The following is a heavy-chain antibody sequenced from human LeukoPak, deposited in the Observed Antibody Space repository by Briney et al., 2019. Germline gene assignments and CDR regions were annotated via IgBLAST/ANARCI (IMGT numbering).Heavy chain of an antibody. V-gene: IGHV3-21*01. CDR3: ARVQWLATGYYFDY. D-gene: IGHD6-19*01. J-gene: IGHJ4*02. CDR2: ISSSSSYI. CDR1: GFTFSSYT. Sequence: GGSLRLSCAASGFTFSSYTMNWVRQAPGKGLEWVSSISSSSSYIYYADSVRGRFTISRDNAKNSPYLQMNSLRADDTAVYYCARVQWLATGYYFDYWGQGTLVTVSS.